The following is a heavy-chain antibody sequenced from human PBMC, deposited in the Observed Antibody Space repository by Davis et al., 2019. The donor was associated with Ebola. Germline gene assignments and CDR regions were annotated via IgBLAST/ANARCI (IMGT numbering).Heavy chain of an antibody. J-gene: IGHJ5*02. D-gene: IGHD1-1*01. Sequence: PSETLSLTCTVSGGSFSSGSYYWSWIRQPPGKGLEWIGYIYYSGSTNYNPSLKSRVTISLDTSKNQFSLELSSVTAADTAVYYCARDRGSWFDPWGQGTLVTVSS. CDR1: GGSFSSGSYY. CDR3: ARDRGSWFDP. V-gene: IGHV4-61*01. CDR2: IYYSGST.